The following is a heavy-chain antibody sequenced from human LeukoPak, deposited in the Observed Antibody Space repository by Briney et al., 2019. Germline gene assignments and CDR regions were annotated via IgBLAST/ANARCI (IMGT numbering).Heavy chain of an antibody. CDR2: INHSGST. V-gene: IGHV4-34*01. CDR1: GGSFSGYY. Sequence: SETLSLTCAVYGGSFSGYYWSWIRQPPGKGLEWIGEINHSGSTNYNPSLKSRVTISVDTSKNQFSLKLSSVTAADTAVYYCARGPLDYWGQGTLVTVSS. J-gene: IGHJ4*02. CDR3: ARGPLDY.